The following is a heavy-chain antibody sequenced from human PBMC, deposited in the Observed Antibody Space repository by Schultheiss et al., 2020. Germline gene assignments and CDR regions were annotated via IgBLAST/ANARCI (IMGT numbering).Heavy chain of an antibody. CDR3: ARIKDCTVGANSNYFDY. CDR1: GFSLSTSGMR. J-gene: IGHJ4*02. D-gene: IGHD1-26*01. Sequence: SGPTLVKPTQTLTLTCTFSGFSLSTSGMRVSWIRQPPGKALEWLARIDWDDDKRYSPSLKSRLTITKDTSKNQVVLTMTNMDPVDTATYYCARIKDCTVGANSNYFDYWGQGTLVNV. CDR2: IDWDDDK. V-gene: IGHV2-70*04.